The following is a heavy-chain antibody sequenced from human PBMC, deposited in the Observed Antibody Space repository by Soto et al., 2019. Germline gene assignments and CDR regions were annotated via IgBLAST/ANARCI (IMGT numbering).Heavy chain of an antibody. CDR1: GFIFSSYA. V-gene: IGHV3-64D*06. CDR3: VKDRYVDY. CDR2: ISSEGAST. Sequence: GGSLTLSCSVSGFIFSSYAMHWVRQAPGKGLEYVASISSEGASTYYADSVKGRFIISRDNSKNTLYLQMSSLRAEDTAVYYCVKDRYVDYWGQGILVTVSS. J-gene: IGHJ4*02.